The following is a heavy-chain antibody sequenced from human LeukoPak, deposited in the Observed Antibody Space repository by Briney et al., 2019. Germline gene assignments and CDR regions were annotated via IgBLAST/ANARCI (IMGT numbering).Heavy chain of an antibody. V-gene: IGHV3-21*01. J-gene: IGHJ1*01. CDR2: ISGSSRHI. Sequence: GGSLRLSCAASGFTFSDYSMNWVRQAPGKGLEYVSSISGSSRHIYYADSVKGRFTISRDNTKSSLYLQMNSLRVEDMAVYYCARGYCGGDCYGDWGQGTLVTVSS. D-gene: IGHD2-21*02. CDR3: ARGYCGGDCYGD. CDR1: GFTFSDYS.